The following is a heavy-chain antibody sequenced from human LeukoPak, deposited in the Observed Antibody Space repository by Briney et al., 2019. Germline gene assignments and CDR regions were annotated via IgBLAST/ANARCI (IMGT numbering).Heavy chain of an antibody. CDR2: ISYDGSNK. CDR3: ARSLTPRFNWFDP. J-gene: IGHJ5*02. D-gene: IGHD3-9*01. V-gene: IGHV3-30*04. CDR1: GFTFSSYA. Sequence: GGSLRLSCAASGFTFSSYAMHWVRQAPGKGLEWVAVISYDGSNKYYADPVKGRFTISRDNAKNSLYLQMNSLRAEDTAVYYCARSLTPRFNWFDPWGQGTLVTVSS.